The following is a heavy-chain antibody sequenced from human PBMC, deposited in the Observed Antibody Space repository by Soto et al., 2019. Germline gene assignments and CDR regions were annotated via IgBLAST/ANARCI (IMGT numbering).Heavy chain of an antibody. J-gene: IGHJ4*02. Sequence: QVQLQESGPGLVKPSQTLSLTCTVSGDSFSSADYKWSWIRQPPGKGLEWIGYIYYSGYTYNSPSLKSRLTMSVDTSKSQFSLQLSSVTAADTAVYYWARSGDSVAFDYWGQGTMVTVS. CDR2: IYYSGYT. CDR3: ARSGDSVAFDY. CDR1: GDSFSSADYK. D-gene: IGHD4-17*01. V-gene: IGHV4-30-4*01.